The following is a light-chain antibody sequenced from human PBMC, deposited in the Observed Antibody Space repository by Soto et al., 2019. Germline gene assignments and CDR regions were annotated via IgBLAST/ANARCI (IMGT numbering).Light chain of an antibody. CDR2: DVN. J-gene: IGLJ2*01. Sequence: QSVLTQPASVSGSHGQSITISCTGTSSDVGAYNYVSWYQQHPGKAPKLMIYDVNIRPSGVSNRFSGSKSGNTASLTISGLQAEDEADYYCTSWTTSTTMKFGGGTKLTVL. CDR1: SSDVGAYNY. CDR3: TSWTTSTTMK. V-gene: IGLV2-14*01.